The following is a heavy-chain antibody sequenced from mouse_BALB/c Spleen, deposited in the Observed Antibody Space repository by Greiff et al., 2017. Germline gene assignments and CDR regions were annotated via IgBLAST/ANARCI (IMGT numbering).Heavy chain of an antibody. D-gene: IGHD1-1*01. CDR1: GYTFTSYW. CDR2: INPSNGRT. Sequence: QVQLKQPGAELVKPGASVKLSCKASGYTFTSYWMHWVKQRPGQGLEWIGEINPSNGRTNYNEKFKSKATLTVDKSSSTAYMQLSSLTSEDSAVYYCARQGYGSSYYYAMDYWGQGTSVTVSS. J-gene: IGHJ4*01. V-gene: IGHV1S81*02. CDR3: ARQGYGSSYYYAMDY.